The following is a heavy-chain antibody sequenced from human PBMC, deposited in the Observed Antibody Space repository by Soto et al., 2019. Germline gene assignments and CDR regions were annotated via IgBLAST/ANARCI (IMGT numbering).Heavy chain of an antibody. CDR3: AGIGQDIYYGMDV. CDR1: GDSISRYY. CDR2: IYASGST. Sequence: PSETLSLTCTVSGDSISRYYWNWIRQPAGKGLEWIGRIYASGSTNYNPSLKSRVTILVDTSKNEFYMKLNSVTAADTAVYYCAGIGQDIYYGMDVWGQGXTVTVSS. V-gene: IGHV4-4*07. D-gene: IGHD2-15*01. J-gene: IGHJ6*02.